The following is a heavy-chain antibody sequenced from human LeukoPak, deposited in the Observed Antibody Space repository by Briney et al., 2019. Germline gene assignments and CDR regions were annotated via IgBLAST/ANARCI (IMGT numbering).Heavy chain of an antibody. Sequence: TGGSLRLSCAASGFTFSSYEMNWVRQAPGKGLEWVSYISSSGTAIYYADSVKGRFTISRDNAKNSLYLQMNSLRAEDTAVYYCARAGATYLSFGPNWFDPWGQGTLVTVSS. D-gene: IGHD1-26*01. CDR3: ARAGATYLSFGPNWFDP. J-gene: IGHJ5*02. CDR1: GFTFSSYE. V-gene: IGHV3-48*03. CDR2: ISSSGTAI.